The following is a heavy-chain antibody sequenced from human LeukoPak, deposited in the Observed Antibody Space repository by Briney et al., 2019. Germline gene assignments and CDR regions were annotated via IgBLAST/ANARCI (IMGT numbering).Heavy chain of an antibody. CDR1: GGSISSGSYY. Sequence: PSETLSLTCTVSGGSISSGSYYWSWIRQPAGKGLEWIGRIYYSGSTYYNPSLKSRVTISVDTSKNQFSLKLSSVTAADTAVYYCARLQVTPYYYYMDVWGKGTTVTVSS. CDR3: ARLQVTPYYYYMDV. CDR2: IYYSGST. V-gene: IGHV4-39*01. D-gene: IGHD4-23*01. J-gene: IGHJ6*03.